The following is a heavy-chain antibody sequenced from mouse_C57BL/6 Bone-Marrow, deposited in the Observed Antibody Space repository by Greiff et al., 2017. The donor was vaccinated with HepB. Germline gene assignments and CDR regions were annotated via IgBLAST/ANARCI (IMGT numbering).Heavy chain of an antibody. CDR3: AIAFYYGIAWFAY. CDR2: IYSRNGSN. V-gene: IGHV1-85*01. J-gene: IGHJ3*01. CDR1: GYTFTSYD. D-gene: IGHD2-1*01. Sequence: VQLQQSGPELVKPGASVKLSCKASGYTFTSYDINWVKQRPGQGLEWIGWIYSRNGSNKYNEKFKGKATLTVDTSSSTAYMELHSLTSKVSSVYFCAIAFYYGIAWFAYWGQGTLVTVSA.